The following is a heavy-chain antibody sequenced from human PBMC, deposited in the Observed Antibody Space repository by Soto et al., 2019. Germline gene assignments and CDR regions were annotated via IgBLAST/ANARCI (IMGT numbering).Heavy chain of an antibody. V-gene: IGHV3-74*01. Sequence: EVQLVESGGDLVQSGGSLRLSCAASGFTFSSYWMHWVRQAPGKGLVWVSRINSDGSSTNYADSVKGRFTISRDNAKNTLYVQMNSLSVEDTAEYYCARVGASSWYCGQGNLVTVSS. J-gene: IGHJ4*02. D-gene: IGHD6-6*01. CDR2: INSDGSST. CDR1: GFTFSSYW. CDR3: ARVGASSWY.